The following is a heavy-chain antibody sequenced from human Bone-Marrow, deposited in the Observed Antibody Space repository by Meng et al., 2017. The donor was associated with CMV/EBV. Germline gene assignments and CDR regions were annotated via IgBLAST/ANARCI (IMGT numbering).Heavy chain of an antibody. CDR1: GGSVSSGSYY. J-gene: IGHJ5*02. V-gene: IGHV4-61*01. CDR3: ARGLGYCSSTSCYFNWFDP. D-gene: IGHD2-2*01. CDR2: IYYSGST. Sequence: SETLSLTCTVSGGSVSSGSYYWSWIRQPPGKGLEWIGYIYYSGSTNYNPSLKSRVTISVDTSKNQFSLKLSSVTAADTAAYYCARGLGYCSSTSCYFNWFDPWGQGTLVTVSS.